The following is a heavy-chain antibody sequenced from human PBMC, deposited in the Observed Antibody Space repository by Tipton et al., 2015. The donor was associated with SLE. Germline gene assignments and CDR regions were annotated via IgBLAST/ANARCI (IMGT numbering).Heavy chain of an antibody. Sequence: SLRLSCTASGFTFSNYWMSWVRQAPGKGLEWVASINQDGSEKSYVDSVKGRFTISRDNSENTLYLQMNNLSTEDTAVYYCAKDSRTWSFDNWGQGTLVTVSS. D-gene: IGHD6-13*01. CDR3: AKDSRTWSFDN. CDR1: GFTFSNYW. CDR2: INQDGSEK. J-gene: IGHJ4*02. V-gene: IGHV3-7*01.